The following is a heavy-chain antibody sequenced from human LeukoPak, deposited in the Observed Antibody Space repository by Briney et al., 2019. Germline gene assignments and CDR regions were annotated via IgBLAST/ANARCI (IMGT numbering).Heavy chain of an antibody. V-gene: IGHV3-23*01. CDR2: TSGSGGST. CDR3: AKYNKGAAAGTGFDY. Sequence: GRSLRLSCAASGFTFSSYAMSWVRQAPGKGLEWVSATSGSGGSTYYADSVKGRFTISRDNSKNTLYLQMNSLRAEDTAVYYCAKYNKGAAAGTGFDYWGQGTLVTVSS. D-gene: IGHD6-13*01. J-gene: IGHJ4*02. CDR1: GFTFSSYA.